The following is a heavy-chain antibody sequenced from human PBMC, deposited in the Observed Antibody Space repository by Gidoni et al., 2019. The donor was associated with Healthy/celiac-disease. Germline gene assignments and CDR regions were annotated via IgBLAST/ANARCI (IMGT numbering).Heavy chain of an antibody. J-gene: IGHJ3*02. Sequence: QLQLQESGPGLVKPSETLSLTCTVSGGSISSSSYYWGWIRQPPGKGLEWIGSIYYSGSTYYNPSLKSRVTISVDTSKNQFSLKLSSVTAADTAVYYCARQRPMGATAHGAFDIWGQGTMVTVSS. CDR3: ARQRPMGATAHGAFDI. CDR2: IYYSGST. V-gene: IGHV4-39*01. CDR1: GGSISSSSYY.